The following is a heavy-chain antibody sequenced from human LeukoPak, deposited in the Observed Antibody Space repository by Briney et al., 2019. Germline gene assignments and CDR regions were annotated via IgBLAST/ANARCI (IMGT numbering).Heavy chain of an antibody. CDR2: IYSGGNT. CDR1: GFTVSSNS. Sequence: GGSLRLSCTVSGFTVSSNSWSWVRQAPGKGLEWVSFIYSGGNTHYSGSVKGRFTISRDNSKNTLYLQMNSLGAEDTAVYYCARGGSYLSAFDIWGQGTMVTVSS. D-gene: IGHD1-26*01. V-gene: IGHV3-53*01. CDR3: ARGGSYLSAFDI. J-gene: IGHJ3*02.